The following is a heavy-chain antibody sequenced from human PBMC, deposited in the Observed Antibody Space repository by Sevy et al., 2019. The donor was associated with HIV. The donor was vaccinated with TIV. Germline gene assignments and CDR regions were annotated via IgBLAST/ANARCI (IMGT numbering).Heavy chain of an antibody. CDR2: IYYSGST. CDR1: GGSISSYY. CDR3: ARELYDSSGYNYFAY. J-gene: IGHJ4*02. D-gene: IGHD3-22*01. Sequence: SETLSLTCTVSGGSISSYYWSWIRQPPGKGLEWIGYIYYSGSTNYNPSLKSRVTISVDTSKNQFSLKLSSVTAADTAVYYCARELYDSSGYNYFAYWGQGALVTVSS. V-gene: IGHV4-59*01.